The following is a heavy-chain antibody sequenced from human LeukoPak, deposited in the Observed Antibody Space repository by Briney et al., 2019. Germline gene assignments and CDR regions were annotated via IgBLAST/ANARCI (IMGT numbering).Heavy chain of an antibody. CDR2: IKSRTNGGTT. CDR3: TTISGVAAAGTRNCYYYMDV. CDR1: GFSFNHAW. J-gene: IGHJ6*03. V-gene: IGHV3-15*01. Sequence: PGGSLRLSCAASGFSFNHAWMSWVRQAPGKELEWVGRIKSRTNGGTTDHAAAVKGRFTISRDDSKNTLYLQMNSLKTEDTAVYYCTTISGVAAAGTRNCYYYMDVWGRGTTVTVSS. D-gene: IGHD6-13*01.